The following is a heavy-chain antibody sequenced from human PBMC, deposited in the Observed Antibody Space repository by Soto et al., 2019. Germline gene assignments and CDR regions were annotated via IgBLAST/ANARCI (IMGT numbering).Heavy chain of an antibody. CDR2: IYTGGGT. CDR3: ARDGSGH. Sequence: EVQLVESGGGLVQPGGSLRLSCAASGLTVSTNPMSWVRQAPGKGLDWVSVIYTGGGTHYADSVKGRFTISRDNSKSTVNLQMNSLRPEDTAVYYCARDGSGHWGQGTLVTVSS. V-gene: IGHV3-66*01. CDR1: GLTVSTNP. J-gene: IGHJ4*02.